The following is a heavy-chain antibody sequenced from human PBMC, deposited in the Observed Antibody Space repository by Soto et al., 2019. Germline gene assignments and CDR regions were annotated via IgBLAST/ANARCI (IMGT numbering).Heavy chain of an antibody. V-gene: IGHV3-11*01. Sequence: PGGSLRLSCAASGFTFSDYYTSWIRQAPGKGLEWVSYISSSGSTIYYADSVKGRFTISRDNAKNSLYLQMNSLRAEDTAVYYCARDMELDYYGSGSYVGGYYYGMDVWGQGTTVTVSS. J-gene: IGHJ6*02. D-gene: IGHD3-10*01. CDR3: ARDMELDYYGSGSYVGGYYYGMDV. CDR1: GFTFSDYY. CDR2: ISSSGSTI.